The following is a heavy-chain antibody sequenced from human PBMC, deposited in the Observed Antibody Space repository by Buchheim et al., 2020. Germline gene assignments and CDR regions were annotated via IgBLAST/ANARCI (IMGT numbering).Heavy chain of an antibody. Sequence: EVQLVESGGGLVKPGGSLRLSCAASGFTFSSYSMNWVRQAPGKGLEWVSSISSSSSYIYYADSVKGRFSISRDNAKNSLYLQMNSLRAEDTAVYYCARDSRPMVRGDAKTLWGQGTL. V-gene: IGHV3-21*01. D-gene: IGHD3-10*01. CDR2: ISSSSSYI. CDR3: ARDSRPMVRGDAKTL. J-gene: IGHJ4*02. CDR1: GFTFSSYS.